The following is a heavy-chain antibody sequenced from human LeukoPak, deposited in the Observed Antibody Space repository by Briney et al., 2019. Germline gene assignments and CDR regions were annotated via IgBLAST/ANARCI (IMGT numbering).Heavy chain of an antibody. V-gene: IGHV4-38-2*02. CDR2: IYYSGST. J-gene: IGHJ3*02. Sequence: PSETLSLTCTVSGYSISSGYYWGWIRQPPGKGLEWIGSIYYSGSTYYNPSLKSRVTISVDTSKNQFSLKLSSVTAADTAVYYCARHPQNTIFGVVITSENAFDIWGQGTMVTVSS. CDR1: GYSISSGYY. CDR3: ARHPQNTIFGVVITSENAFDI. D-gene: IGHD3-3*01.